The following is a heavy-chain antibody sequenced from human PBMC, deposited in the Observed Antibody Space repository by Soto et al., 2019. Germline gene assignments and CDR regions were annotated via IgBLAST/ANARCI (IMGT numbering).Heavy chain of an antibody. CDR1: GYSISSGYY. Sequence: SETLSLTCAVSGYSISSGYYGGWVRQPPGQGPEWIGTIYHNGRTYYNPALNSLVTMSVDTSKNQFSLKLGSVTAPDTAVYYCARVNRGAFDYWGQGTLVTVSS. CDR3: ARVNRGAFDY. J-gene: IGHJ4*02. CDR2: IYHNGRT. V-gene: IGHV4-38-2*01.